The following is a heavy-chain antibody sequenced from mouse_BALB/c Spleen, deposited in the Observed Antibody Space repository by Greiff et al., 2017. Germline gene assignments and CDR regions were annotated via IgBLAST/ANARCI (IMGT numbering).Heavy chain of an antibody. CDR1: GFTFSSFG. J-gene: IGHJ4*01. CDR2: ISSGGGST. V-gene: IGHV5-17*03. Sequence: EVKLVESGGGLVQPGGSRKLSCAASGFTFSSFGMHWVRQAPEKGLEWVAYISSGGGSTYYPDTVKGRFTISRDNAKNTLYLQMSSLKSEDTAMYYCARHDDAMDYWGQGTSVTVSS. CDR3: ARHDDAMDY.